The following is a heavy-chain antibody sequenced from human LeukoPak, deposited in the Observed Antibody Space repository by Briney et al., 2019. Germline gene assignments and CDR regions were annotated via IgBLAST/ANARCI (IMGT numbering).Heavy chain of an antibody. CDR2: IYYSGST. D-gene: IGHD6-13*01. CDR1: GGSISSSSYY. V-gene: IGHV4-39*01. Sequence: SETLSLTCTVSGGSISSSSYYWGWIRQPPGKGLEWIGSIYYSGSTYYNPSLKSRVTISVDTSKSQFSLKLSSVTAADTAVYYCATTYSSSATWYYYYYMDVWGKGTTVTVSS. CDR3: ATTYSSSATWYYYYYMDV. J-gene: IGHJ6*03.